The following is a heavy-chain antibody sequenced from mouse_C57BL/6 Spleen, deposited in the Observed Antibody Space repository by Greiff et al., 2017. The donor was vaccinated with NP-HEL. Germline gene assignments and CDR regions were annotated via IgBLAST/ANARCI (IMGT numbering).Heavy chain of an antibody. D-gene: IGHD1-1*01. Sequence: QVQLQQPGTELVKPGASVKLSCKASGYTFTSYWMHWVKQRPGQGLEWIGNINPSNGGTNYNEKFKSKATLTVDKSSSTAYMQLSSLTSEDSAVYYCARFGSSFPLYYFDDWGQGTTLTVSS. CDR3: ARFGSSFPLYYFDD. CDR2: INPSNGGT. CDR1: GYTFTSYW. V-gene: IGHV1-53*01. J-gene: IGHJ2*01.